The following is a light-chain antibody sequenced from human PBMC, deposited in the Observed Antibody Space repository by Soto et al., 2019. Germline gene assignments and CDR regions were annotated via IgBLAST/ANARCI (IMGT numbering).Light chain of an antibody. CDR3: SSYTSSSTLV. CDR2: DVN. V-gene: IGLV2-14*01. Sequence: QSALTQPASVSGSPGQSIAISCTGTSSDVGGYNYVSWYQQYPGKAPKLMIYDVNRRPSGVSDRFSGSKSGNTASLIISGLQAEDESDYYCSSYTSSSTLVFGGGTKVTVL. J-gene: IGLJ2*01. CDR1: SSDVGGYNY.